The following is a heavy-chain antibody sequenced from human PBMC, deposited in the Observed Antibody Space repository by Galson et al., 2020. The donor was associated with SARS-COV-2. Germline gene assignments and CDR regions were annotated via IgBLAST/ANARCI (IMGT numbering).Heavy chain of an antibody. CDR1: GFTFSSYA. Sequence: GGSLRLSCAASGFTFSSYAMHWVRQAPGKGLEWVAVISYDGSNKYYADSVKGRFTISRDNSKNTLYLQMNSLRAEDTAVYYCARELGGWASDYWGQGTLVTVSS. J-gene: IGHJ4*02. D-gene: IGHD3-16*01. CDR2: ISYDGSNK. CDR3: ARELGGWASDY. V-gene: IGHV3-30*04.